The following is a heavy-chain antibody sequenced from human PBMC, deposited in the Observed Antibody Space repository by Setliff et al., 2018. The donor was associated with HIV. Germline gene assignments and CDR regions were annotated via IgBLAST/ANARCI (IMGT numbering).Heavy chain of an antibody. CDR3: ARLRPYNSALDY. Sequence: PSETLSLTCAVSGDSISNNNWWSWVRQAPGKGLEWVSTIYSDGNTYHADSVKGRFTLSRDNSENALFLQMNSLRPEDTAVYYCARLRPYNSALDYWGQGTRVTVSS. D-gene: IGHD3-10*01. CDR2: IYSDGNT. CDR1: GDSISNNNW. V-gene: IGHV3-66*02. J-gene: IGHJ4*02.